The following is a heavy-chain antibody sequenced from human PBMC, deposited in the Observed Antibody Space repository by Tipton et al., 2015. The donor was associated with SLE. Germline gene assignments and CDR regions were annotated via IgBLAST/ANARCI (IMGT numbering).Heavy chain of an antibody. V-gene: IGHV3-30*04. Sequence: SLRLSCAASGFTFSSYAMHWVRQAPGKGLEWVAVISYDGSNKYYADSVKGRFTISRDNSKSTLYLQMNSLRAEDTAVYYCARAEDIVVVPAASYGMDVWGQGTTVTVSS. CDR3: ARAEDIVVVPAASYGMDV. CDR2: ISYDGSNK. D-gene: IGHD2-2*01. J-gene: IGHJ6*02. CDR1: GFTFSSYA.